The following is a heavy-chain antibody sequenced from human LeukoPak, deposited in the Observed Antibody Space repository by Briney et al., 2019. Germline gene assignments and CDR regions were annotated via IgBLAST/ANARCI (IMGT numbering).Heavy chain of an antibody. Sequence: PWGSLRLSCAASGFTFSSYAMTWVRQGQGQGLEWISAISGSAYSTSYADSVKGRFTISRDNSKNTLYLQMNSLRAEDTAIYYCARNTSGFKLGDAFDIWGQGTMVTVSS. CDR1: GFTFSSYA. CDR2: ISGSAYST. V-gene: IGHV3-23*01. CDR3: ARNTSGFKLGDAFDI. J-gene: IGHJ3*02. D-gene: IGHD3-22*01.